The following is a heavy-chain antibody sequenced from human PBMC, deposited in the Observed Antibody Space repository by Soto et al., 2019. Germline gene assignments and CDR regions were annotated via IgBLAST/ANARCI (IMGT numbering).Heavy chain of an antibody. CDR3: ARAPGGSSWVYWYFDL. CDR2: IYSGGST. J-gene: IGHJ2*01. V-gene: IGHV3-53*02. Sequence: EVQLVETGGGLIQPGGSLRLSCAASGFTVSSNHMSWVRQAPGKGLEWVSLIYSGGSTYFADSVKGRFTISRDNSKNTLYLQMNSLRAEDPAQYSCARAPGGSSWVYWYFDLWGRGTLVTVSS. CDR1: GFTVSSNH. D-gene: IGHD6-13*01.